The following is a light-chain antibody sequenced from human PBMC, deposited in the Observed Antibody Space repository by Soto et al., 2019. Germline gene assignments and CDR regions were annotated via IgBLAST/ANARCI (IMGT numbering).Light chain of an antibody. CDR3: QQYAGSPET. CDR1: QNFGGRS. CDR2: DTS. J-gene: IGKJ1*01. Sequence: IVLTQSPGTLSLSPGDKATLSCRASQNFGGRSLAWFQQKPGQPPKLLIYDTSTRAAGSPDRFIGTGSGTDFTLTINRLEPEDFAVYYCQQYAGSPETFGQGTKVEI. V-gene: IGKV3-20*01.